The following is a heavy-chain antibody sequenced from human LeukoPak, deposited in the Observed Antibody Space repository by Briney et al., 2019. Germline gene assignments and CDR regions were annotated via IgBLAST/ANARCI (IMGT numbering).Heavy chain of an antibody. CDR3: AKDAYYGSGSSYYFDH. J-gene: IGHJ4*02. Sequence: GGSLRLSCAASGFTFDDYAMHWVRQAPGKGLDWVSGISWNSGSIGYADSVKGRFTISRDNAKNSLYLQMNSLRAEDTALYYCAKDAYYGSGSSYYFDHWGQGTLVTVSS. CDR2: ISWNSGSI. CDR1: GFTFDDYA. V-gene: IGHV3-9*01. D-gene: IGHD3-10*01.